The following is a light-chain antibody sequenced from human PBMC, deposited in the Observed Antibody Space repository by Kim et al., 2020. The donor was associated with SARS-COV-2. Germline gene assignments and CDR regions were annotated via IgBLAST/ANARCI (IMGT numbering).Light chain of an antibody. CDR1: QSISGW. V-gene: IGKV1-5*03. CDR3: QQYASYAT. Sequence: IQMTQSPSTLSASIGDRVTIACRARQSISGWLAWYQHKPGKAPKLLIYKTSTLQTGVPSRFSGSGFATKFTLTISSLQPDDSATYYCQQYASYATFGQGTKVDIK. CDR2: KTS. J-gene: IGKJ1*01.